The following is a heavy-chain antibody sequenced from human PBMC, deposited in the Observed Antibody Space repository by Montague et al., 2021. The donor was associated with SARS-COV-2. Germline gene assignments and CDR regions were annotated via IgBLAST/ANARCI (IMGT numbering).Heavy chain of an antibody. CDR1: GGSISSGSYY. Sequence: TLSLTCTVSGGSISSGSYYWSWIRQPAVKGLDWIGRIYTSGSTNYNPSLKSRVTMSVDTSKNQFSLKLSSVTAADTAVYYCARDLIVYDYVWCSYRPYGMDVWGQGTTVTVSS. CDR3: ARDLIVYDYVWCSYRPYGMDV. V-gene: IGHV4-61*02. D-gene: IGHD3-16*02. J-gene: IGHJ6*02. CDR2: IYTSGST.